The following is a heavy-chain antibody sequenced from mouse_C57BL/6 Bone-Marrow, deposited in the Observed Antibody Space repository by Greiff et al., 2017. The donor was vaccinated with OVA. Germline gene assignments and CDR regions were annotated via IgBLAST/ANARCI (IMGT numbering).Heavy chain of an antibody. V-gene: IGHV7-3*01. CDR1: GFTFTDYY. CDR2: IRNKANGYTT. D-gene: IGHD3-2*02. CDR3: ARSSSGYWFAY. Sequence: EVQVVESGGGLVQPGGSLSLSCAASGFTFTDYYMSWVRQPPGKALEWLGFIRNKANGYTTESSASVKGRFTISRDNSQSILYLQMNALRAEDSATYYCARSSSGYWFAYWGQGTLVTVSA. J-gene: IGHJ3*01.